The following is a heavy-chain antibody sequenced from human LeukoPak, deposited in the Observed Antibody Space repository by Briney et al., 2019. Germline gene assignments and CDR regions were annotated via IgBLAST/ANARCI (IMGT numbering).Heavy chain of an antibody. V-gene: IGHV1-46*04. CDR1: GYTFTSYF. J-gene: IGHJ4*02. D-gene: IGHD2-15*01. CDR3: ARGCSGGSCYLIDY. Sequence: ASVTVSCKASGYTFTSYFMHWVRQAPGQGLEWMAMINPSGGSTTFAQKLQGRVTMTRDTSTSTVYMELSSLRSEDTAVYYCARGCSGGSCYLIDYWGQGTLVTVSS. CDR2: INPSGGST.